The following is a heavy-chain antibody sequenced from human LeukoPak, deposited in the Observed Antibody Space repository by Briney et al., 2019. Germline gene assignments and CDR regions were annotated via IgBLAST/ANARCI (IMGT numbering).Heavy chain of an antibody. CDR2: IYPGDSDT. Sequence: GESLKISCKGSRYSFTSYWIGWVRRMPGKGLEWMGIIYPGDSDTRYSPSFQGQVTISADKSISTAYLQWSSLKASDTAMYYCARLSSRYCSSTSCYGQPIDYWGQGTLVTVSS. J-gene: IGHJ4*02. CDR3: ARLSSRYCSSTSCYGQPIDY. CDR1: RYSFTSYW. D-gene: IGHD2-2*01. V-gene: IGHV5-51*01.